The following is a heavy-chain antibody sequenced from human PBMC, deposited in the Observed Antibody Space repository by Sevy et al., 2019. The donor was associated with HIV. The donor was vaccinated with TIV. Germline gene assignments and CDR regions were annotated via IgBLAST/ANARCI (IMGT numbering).Heavy chain of an antibody. CDR1: GFTFSSYA. V-gene: IGHV3-23*01. CDR2: ISGSGGST. J-gene: IGHJ6*03. D-gene: IGHD1-20*01. Sequence: GGSLRLSCAASGFTFSSYAMSWVRQAPGKRLEWVSAISGSGGSTYYADSVKGRFTISRDNSKNTLYLQVISLRAEDTALYYCAKDGYKPSVGDENYYYYYMDVWGKGTTVTVSS. CDR3: AKDGYKPSVGDENYYYYYMDV.